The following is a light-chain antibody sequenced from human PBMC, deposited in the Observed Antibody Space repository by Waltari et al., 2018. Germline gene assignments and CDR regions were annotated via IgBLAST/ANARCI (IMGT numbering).Light chain of an antibody. CDR2: GKN. J-gene: IGLJ2*01. CDR1: SLRSYY. CDR3: NSRDSSGNHLGVV. V-gene: IGLV3-19*01. Sequence: SSELTQDPAVSVALGQTVRITCQVDSLRSYYASWYQQKPGQAPVLVIYGKNNRPSGIPDRFSGSSSGNTASLTITGAQAEDEADYYCNSRDSSGNHLGVVFGGGTKLTVL.